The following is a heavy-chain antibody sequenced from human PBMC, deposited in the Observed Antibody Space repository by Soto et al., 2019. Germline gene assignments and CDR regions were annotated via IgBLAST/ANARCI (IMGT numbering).Heavy chain of an antibody. CDR2: ISGSGGST. CDR3: AKADSGIYWFGAFDI. D-gene: IGHD3-10*01. Sequence: PGGSLRLSCAASGFTFSSYAMSWVRQAPGKGLEWVSAISGSGGSTYYTDSVKGRFTISGDNSKNTLYLQMNSLRAEDTALYYCAKADSGIYWFGAFDIWGQGTMVTVSS. CDR1: GFTFSSYA. V-gene: IGHV3-23*01. J-gene: IGHJ3*02.